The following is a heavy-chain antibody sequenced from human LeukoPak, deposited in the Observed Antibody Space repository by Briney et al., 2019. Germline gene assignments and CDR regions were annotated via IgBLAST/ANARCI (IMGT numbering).Heavy chain of an antibody. CDR2: ISGSSGII. D-gene: IGHD1/OR15-1a*01. Sequence: GGSLRLSCAASGFTFNTYTMNWVRQAPGKGLEWVSYISGSSGIIDYADSVRGRFTISRDNFKNTLYLQMNGLRVEDTAVYYCAKVRSGNNYYFDYWGQGTLVTVSS. CDR3: AKVRSGNNYYFDY. J-gene: IGHJ4*02. V-gene: IGHV3-48*01. CDR1: GFTFNTYT.